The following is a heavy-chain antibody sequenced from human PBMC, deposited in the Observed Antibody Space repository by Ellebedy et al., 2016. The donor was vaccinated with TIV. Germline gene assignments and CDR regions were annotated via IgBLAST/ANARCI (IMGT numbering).Heavy chain of an antibody. CDR1: GYTFTSYY. CDR3: ARDVTIFGVANYYYYGMDV. CDR2: INPSGGST. D-gene: IGHD3-3*01. Sequence: ASVKVSXKASGYTFTSYYMHWVRQAPGQGLEWMGIINPSGGSTSYAQKFQGRVTMTRDTSTSTVYMELSSLRSEDTAVYYCARDVTIFGVANYYYYGMDVWGQGTTVTVPS. J-gene: IGHJ6*02. V-gene: IGHV1-46*01.